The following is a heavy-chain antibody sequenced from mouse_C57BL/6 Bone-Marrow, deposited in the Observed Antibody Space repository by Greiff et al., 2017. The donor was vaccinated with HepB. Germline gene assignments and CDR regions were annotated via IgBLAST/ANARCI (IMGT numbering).Heavy chain of an antibody. J-gene: IGHJ4*01. Sequence: QVHVKQPGAELVKPGASVKMSCKASGYTFTSYWITWVKQRPGQGLEWIGDIYPGSGSTNYNEKFKSKATLTVDTSSSTAYMQLSSLTSEDSAVYYCARGGYLYAMDYWGQGTSVTVSS. D-gene: IGHD2-2*01. V-gene: IGHV1-55*01. CDR2: IYPGSGST. CDR3: ARGGYLYAMDY. CDR1: GYTFTSYW.